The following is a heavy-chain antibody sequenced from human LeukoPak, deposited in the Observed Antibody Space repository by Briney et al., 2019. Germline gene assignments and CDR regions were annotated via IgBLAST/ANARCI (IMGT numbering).Heavy chain of an antibody. CDR2: IYYSGST. Sequence: SETLSLTCTVSGGSISSSSYYWGWIRQPPGKGLEWIGSIYYSGSTYYNPSLKSRVTISVDTSKNQFSLKLSSVTAADTAVYYCARLYYYDSSGYPLPFDYWGQGTLVTVSS. J-gene: IGHJ4*02. CDR3: ARLYYYDSSGYPLPFDY. CDR1: GGSISSSSYY. V-gene: IGHV4-39*01. D-gene: IGHD3-22*01.